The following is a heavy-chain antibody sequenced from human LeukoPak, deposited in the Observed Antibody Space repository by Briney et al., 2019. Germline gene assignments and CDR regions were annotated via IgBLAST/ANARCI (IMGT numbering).Heavy chain of an antibody. J-gene: IGHJ4*02. CDR2: IYYSGST. D-gene: IGHD5-24*01. CDR3: ARGGPDVEMATTIDY. Sequence: PSETLSLTCTVSGGSISTYYWSWIRQPPGKGLEWIGFIYYSGSTNYNPSLKSRVTISVDTSKNQFSLKLTSVTAADTAVYYCARGGPDVEMATTIDYWGQGTLVTVSS. V-gene: IGHV4-59*01. CDR1: GGSISTYY.